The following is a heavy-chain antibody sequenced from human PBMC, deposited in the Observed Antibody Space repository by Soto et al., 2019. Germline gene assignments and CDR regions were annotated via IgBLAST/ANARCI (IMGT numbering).Heavy chain of an antibody. Sequence: EVQLLESGGGLVQPGGSLRLSCAASGFTFNSYVMSWVRQAPGKGLEWVSAISGSGGTTYTYYADSVKGRFTISRDNSQNTLYLHMNSLRVEDTAVYYCAKGRDYGGNYRDYWGQGTPVSVSS. CDR2: ISGSGGTTYT. CDR3: AKGRDYGGNYRDY. J-gene: IGHJ4*02. CDR1: GFTFNSYV. V-gene: IGHV3-23*01. D-gene: IGHD4-17*01.